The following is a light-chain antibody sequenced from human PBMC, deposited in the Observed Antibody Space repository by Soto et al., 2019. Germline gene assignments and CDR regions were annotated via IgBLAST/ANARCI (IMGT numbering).Light chain of an antibody. CDR2: KVS. CDR3: MQGTHWHCFT. Sequence: DVVMTQSPLSLPVTLGQPASISCRSSQSLVYSDGNTYLNWFQQRPGQSPRRLIYKVSNQDSGVPDRFSGSGSGTDFTLKISRVEAEDVGVYYCMQGTHWHCFTFGPGTKVDIK. J-gene: IGKJ3*01. V-gene: IGKV2-30*01. CDR1: QSLVYSDGNTY.